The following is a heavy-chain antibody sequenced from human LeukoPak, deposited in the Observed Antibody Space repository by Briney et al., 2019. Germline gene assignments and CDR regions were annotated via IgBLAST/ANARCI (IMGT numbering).Heavy chain of an antibody. CDR2: INHSGST. D-gene: IGHD5-18*01. CDR1: SGSFSGYY. J-gene: IGHJ4*02. V-gene: IGHV4-34*01. Sequence: SETLSLTCAVYSGSFSGYYWSWIRKPPGKGLEWIGEINHSGSTNYNPSLKSRVTISVDTSKNQFSLKLSSVTAADTAVYYCARGYSYGDYWGQGTLVTVSS. CDR3: ARGYSYGDY.